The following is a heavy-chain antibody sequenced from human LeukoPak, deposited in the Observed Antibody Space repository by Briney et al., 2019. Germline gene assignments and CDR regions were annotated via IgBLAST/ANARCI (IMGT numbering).Heavy chain of an antibody. V-gene: IGHV3-23*01. Sequence: GGSLRLSRVASLFTLSSHAMSWVRQAPGKGLEWVSPISGSGGSTYYADSVKGLFTISRDNSKNTLYLQMNSLRAEDTAVSYCAKAGWNDYYYYYMDVWGKGTTVTVSS. CDR1: LFTLSSHA. D-gene: IGHD1-1*01. CDR2: ISGSGGST. CDR3: AKAGWNDYYYYYMDV. J-gene: IGHJ6*03.